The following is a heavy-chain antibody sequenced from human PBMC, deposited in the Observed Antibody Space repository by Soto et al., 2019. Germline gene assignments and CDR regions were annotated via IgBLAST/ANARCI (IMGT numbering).Heavy chain of an antibody. J-gene: IGHJ4*02. CDR3: ASFPKPNPDYGNWVAPFDY. D-gene: IGHD4-17*01. Sequence: PGGSLRFSCAASGFTVNNNYMSWVRQAPGKGLECVSVLYSVGGTYYADSVKDRFTISRDNSKDTLYLQMNSLRVEDTAVYYCASFPKPNPDYGNWVAPFDYWGQGTLVTVSS. CDR1: GFTVNNNY. V-gene: IGHV3-66*01. CDR2: LYSVGGT.